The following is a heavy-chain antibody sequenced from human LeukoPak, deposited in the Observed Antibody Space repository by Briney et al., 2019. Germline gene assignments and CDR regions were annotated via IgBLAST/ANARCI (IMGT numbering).Heavy chain of an antibody. CDR3: ARRSWGVYYFDY. Sequence: PSETLSLTCTASGGSISSYYWSWIRQPPGKGLEWIGYVYATGSTNYNPSLKRRVTISVDTSKNQFSLKLSSVTAADTAVYYCARRSWGVYYFDYWGQGTLVTVSS. J-gene: IGHJ4*02. CDR1: GGSISSYY. CDR2: VYATGST. D-gene: IGHD3-10*01. V-gene: IGHV4-4*09.